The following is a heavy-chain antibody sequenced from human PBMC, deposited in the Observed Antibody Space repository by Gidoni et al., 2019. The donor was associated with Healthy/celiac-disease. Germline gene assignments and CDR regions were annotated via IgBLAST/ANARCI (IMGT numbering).Heavy chain of an antibody. J-gene: IGHJ6*02. CDR2: MYSGGST. V-gene: IGHV3-53*02. Sequence: EVQLVETGGGLIQPGGSLRLSCAASGFTVRSNYMSWVRQAPGKGLEWVSVMYSGGSTYYADSVKGRFTISRDNSKNTLYLQMNSLRAEDTAVYYCARDGVSAAAGTNYYYYGMDVWGQGTTVTVSS. CDR1: GFTVRSNY. D-gene: IGHD6-13*01. CDR3: ARDGVSAAAGTNYYYYGMDV.